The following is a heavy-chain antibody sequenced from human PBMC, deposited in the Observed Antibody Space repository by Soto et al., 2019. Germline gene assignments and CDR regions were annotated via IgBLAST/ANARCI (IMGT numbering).Heavy chain of an antibody. Sequence: SVKVSCKASGGTFSNSAIAWVRQAPGQGLEWLGMITPIFTTTNYAQKFKDRLTISADGSTSTAYMELSGLKSEDTAVYFCARPSGLLGQYSALVDYWGQGTLVTVSS. D-gene: IGHD6-6*01. J-gene: IGHJ4*02. CDR1: GGTFSNSA. CDR3: ARPSGLLGQYSALVDY. V-gene: IGHV1-69*13. CDR2: ITPIFTTT.